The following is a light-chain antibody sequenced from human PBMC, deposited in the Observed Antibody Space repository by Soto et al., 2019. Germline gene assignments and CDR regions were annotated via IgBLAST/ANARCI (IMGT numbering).Light chain of an antibody. CDR2: ANS. CDR1: SSNSGAGHD. CDR3: QSYDSSLSGYVV. V-gene: IGLV1-40*01. Sequence: QSVLTQPPSVSGAPGQRVTISCTGSSSNSGAGHDVHWYQQLPGTAPKLLIYANSNRPSGVPDRFSGSKSGTSASLAITGLQAEDEADYYCQSYDSSLSGYVVFGGGTKLTVL. J-gene: IGLJ2*01.